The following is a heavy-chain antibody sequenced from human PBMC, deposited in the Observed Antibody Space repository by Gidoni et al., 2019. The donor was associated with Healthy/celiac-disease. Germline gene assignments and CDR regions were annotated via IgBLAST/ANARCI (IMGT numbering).Heavy chain of an antibody. CDR3: ARDLYSSSWGYYYYYGMDV. D-gene: IGHD6-13*01. J-gene: IGHJ6*02. CDR1: GFTFSSYS. CDR2: ISSSSSYI. Sequence: EVQLVESGGGLVKPGGSLRLSCAASGFTFSSYSMNWVRQAPGKGLGWVSSISSSSSYIYYADSVKGRFTISRDNAKNSLYLQMNSLRAEDTAVYYCARDLYSSSWGYYYYYGMDVWGQGTTVTVSS. V-gene: IGHV3-21*01.